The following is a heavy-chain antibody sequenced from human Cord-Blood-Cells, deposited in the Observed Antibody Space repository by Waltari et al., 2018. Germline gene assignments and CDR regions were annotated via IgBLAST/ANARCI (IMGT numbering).Heavy chain of an antibody. V-gene: IGHV3-30-3*01. CDR1: GFTFSSYA. D-gene: IGHD3-3*01. CDR2: ISYDGSNK. J-gene: IGHJ2*01. CDR3: ARDLFGDL. Sequence: QVQLVESGGGVVQPGRSLRPSCAASGFTFSSYAMHWVRQAPGKGLEWVAVISYDGSNKYYADSVKGRFTISRDNSKNTLYLQMNSLRAEDTAVYYCARDLFGDLWGRGTLVTVSS.